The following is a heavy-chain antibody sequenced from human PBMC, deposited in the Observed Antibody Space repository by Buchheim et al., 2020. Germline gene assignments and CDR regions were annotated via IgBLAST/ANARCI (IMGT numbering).Heavy chain of an antibody. J-gene: IGHJ4*02. V-gene: IGHV4-34*01. CDR3: ARDEVRGYSGYHVDY. CDR1: GGSFSGYY. D-gene: IGHD5-12*01. CDR2: INHSGST. Sequence: QVQLQQWGAGLLKPSETLSLTCAVYGGSFSGYYWSWIRQPPGKGLEWIGEINHSGSTNYNPSLKSRVTISVDTSKNQFSLKLSSVTAADTAVYYCARDEVRGYSGYHVDYWGQGTL.